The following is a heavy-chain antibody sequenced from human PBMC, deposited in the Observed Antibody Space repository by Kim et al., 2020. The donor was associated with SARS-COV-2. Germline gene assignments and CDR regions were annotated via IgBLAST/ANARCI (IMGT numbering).Heavy chain of an antibody. CDR1: GFIFSSYW. J-gene: IGHJ4*02. CDR3: ATSRTFDY. Sequence: GGSLRLSCAASGFIFSSYWVTWVRQAPGKGLEWVANIKQDGTEKHYVDSVKGRFTISRDNAKNSLYLQMNSLRAEDTAVYYCATSRTFDYGGQGTLVTVS. CDR2: IKQDGTEK. V-gene: IGHV3-7*01.